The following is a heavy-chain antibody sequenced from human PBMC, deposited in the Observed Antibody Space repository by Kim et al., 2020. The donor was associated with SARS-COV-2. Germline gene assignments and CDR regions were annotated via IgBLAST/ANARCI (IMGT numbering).Heavy chain of an antibody. Sequence: SETLSLTCTVSGGSISSYYWSWIRQPPGKGLEWIGYIYYSGSTNYNPSLKSRVTISVDTSKNQFSLKLSSVTAADTAVYYCARLIPKRIAVAGTGGHYYGMDVWGQGTTVTVSS. V-gene: IGHV4-59*08. D-gene: IGHD6-19*01. J-gene: IGHJ6*02. CDR3: ARLIPKRIAVAGTGGHYYGMDV. CDR2: IYYSGST. CDR1: GGSISSYY.